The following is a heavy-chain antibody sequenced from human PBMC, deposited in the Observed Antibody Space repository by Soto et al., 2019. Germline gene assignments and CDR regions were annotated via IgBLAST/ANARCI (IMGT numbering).Heavy chain of an antibody. D-gene: IGHD7-27*01. CDR3: ARLLGNDYYYYYMDV. CDR2: IYYSGST. V-gene: IGHV4-59*01. CDR1: GGSMSTYY. J-gene: IGHJ6*03. Sequence: SETLSLTCTVSGGSMSTYYWSWVRQSPGKGLEWIGYIYYSGSTNYNPSLKSRTTISVDTSKKQFSLKLSSVTAADTAVYYCARLLGNDYYYYYMDVWGKGTTVTVSS.